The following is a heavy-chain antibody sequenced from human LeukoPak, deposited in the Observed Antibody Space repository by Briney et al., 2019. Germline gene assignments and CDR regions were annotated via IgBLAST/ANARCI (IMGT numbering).Heavy chain of an antibody. CDR2: ISSSSSYI. CDR1: GFTFSSYS. CDR3: ARDWASVDY. V-gene: IGHV3-21*01. D-gene: IGHD3-16*01. J-gene: IGHJ4*02. Sequence: PGGSLRLSCAASGFTFSSYSMSWVRQAPGKGLEWVSSISSSSSYIYYTDSVKGRFTISRDDAKNSLYLQMNSLRAEDTAVYYCARDWASVDYWGQGTLVTVSS.